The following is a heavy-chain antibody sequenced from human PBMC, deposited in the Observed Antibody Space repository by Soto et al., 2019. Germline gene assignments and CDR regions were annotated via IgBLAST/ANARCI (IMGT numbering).Heavy chain of an antibody. CDR3: ARDLGYGWNYAYYYYMDV. CDR1: GFTFSDYY. V-gene: IGHV3-11*01. J-gene: IGHJ6*03. CDR2: ISSSGSTI. Sequence: GGSLRLSCAASGFTFSDYYMSWIRQAPGKGLEWVSYISSSGSTIYYADSVKGRFTISRDNAKNSLYLQMNSLRAEDTAVYYCARDLGYGWNYAYYYYMDVWGKGTTVTVSS. D-gene: IGHD1-7*01.